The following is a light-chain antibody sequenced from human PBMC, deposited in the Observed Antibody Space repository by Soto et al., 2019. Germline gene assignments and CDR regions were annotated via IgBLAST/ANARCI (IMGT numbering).Light chain of an antibody. CDR3: QSYDSSLNGVV. CDR1: SSNIGAGYA. CDR2: GNS. Sequence: QSVLTQPPSVSGAPGQRVTISCTGSSSNIGAGYAVHWYQQLPGTAPKLLIYGNSNRPSEVPDRFSGSKSGTSASLAITGIHAEDEADDYFQSYDSSLNGVVFGGGNNLTVL. V-gene: IGLV1-40*01. J-gene: IGLJ2*01.